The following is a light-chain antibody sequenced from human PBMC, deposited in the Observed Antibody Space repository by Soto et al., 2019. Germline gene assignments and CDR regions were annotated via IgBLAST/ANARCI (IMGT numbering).Light chain of an antibody. J-gene: IGKJ1*01. CDR1: QSVSFN. CDR2: GAS. Sequence: EIVMTQSPATLSVSPGEGASLSCRASQSVSFNLAWYQQRPGQTPRLLVYGASTRATGVPARFSGSGSGTDFTLTISRLEPEDFAVYYCQQYGSSPWTFGQGTKVDIK. V-gene: IGKV3-15*01. CDR3: QQYGSSPWT.